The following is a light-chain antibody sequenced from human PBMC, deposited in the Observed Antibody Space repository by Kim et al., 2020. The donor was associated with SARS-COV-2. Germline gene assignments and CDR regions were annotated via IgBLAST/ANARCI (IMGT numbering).Light chain of an antibody. V-gene: IGKV4-1*01. CDR1: QSVLYTSNNKNY. Sequence: RATINCKSSQSVLYTSNNKNYLAWYQQKPGQPPKLLIYWASTRESGVPDRFIGSGSGTDFTLTISSLQAEDVAVYYCQQYYSTPYTFGQGTKLGI. J-gene: IGKJ2*01. CDR2: WAS. CDR3: QQYYSTPYT.